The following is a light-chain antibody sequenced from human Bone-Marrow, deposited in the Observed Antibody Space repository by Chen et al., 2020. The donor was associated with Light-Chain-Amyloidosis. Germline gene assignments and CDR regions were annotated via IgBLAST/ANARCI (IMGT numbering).Light chain of an antibody. CDR3: QSADSSGTYEVI. Sequence: SYELTQPPSVSVSPGQTARITCSGDDLPTKYAYWYQQKPGPAPVLVIHRDTERPSGISERFPGSSSGTTATLTISGVQAEDEADYHCQSADSSGTYEVIFGGGTKLNVL. CDR2: RDT. J-gene: IGLJ2*01. CDR1: DLPTKY. V-gene: IGLV3-25*03.